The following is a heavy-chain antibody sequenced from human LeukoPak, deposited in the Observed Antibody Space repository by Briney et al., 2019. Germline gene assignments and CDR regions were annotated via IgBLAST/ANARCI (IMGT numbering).Heavy chain of an antibody. Sequence: ASVKVSCKASGYTFTAYGTTWVRQAPGQGLEWMGWISAYNGNTNYAQKLQGRVTMTTDTSTSTAYMELRSLRSDDTAVYYCARDPRDELDYWGQGTLVTVSS. J-gene: IGHJ4*02. CDR3: ARDPRDELDY. CDR1: GYTFTAYG. CDR2: ISAYNGNT. V-gene: IGHV1-18*01.